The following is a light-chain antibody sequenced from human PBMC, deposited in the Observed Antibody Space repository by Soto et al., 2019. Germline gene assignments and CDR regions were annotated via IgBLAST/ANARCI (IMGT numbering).Light chain of an antibody. V-gene: IGKV3-11*01. CDR2: DAS. Sequence: PGERATLTCRASQSVTNYIAWYQQRPGQAPRLLIYDASNRATGVPARFSGSRSGTDFTLTISDLEPADFGLYYCQQRLNWPPGFGQGTKVDIK. CDR1: QSVTNY. J-gene: IGKJ1*01. CDR3: QQRLNWPPG.